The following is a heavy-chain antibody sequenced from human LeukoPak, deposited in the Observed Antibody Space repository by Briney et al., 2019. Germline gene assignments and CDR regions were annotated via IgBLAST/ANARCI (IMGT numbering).Heavy chain of an antibody. D-gene: IGHD3-22*01. CDR1: GNYW. V-gene: IGHV3-74*01. CDR3: ARDFRGTPGSGYYYWPYYYYYYGMDV. J-gene: IGHJ6*02. CDR2: INSDGSWT. Sequence: PGGSLRLSCAASGNYWMHWVRQAPGKGLVWVSHINSDGSWTSYADSVKGRFTISKDNAKNTVYLQMNSLRAEDTAVYYCARDFRGTPGSGYYYWPYYYYYYGMDVWGQGTTVTVSS.